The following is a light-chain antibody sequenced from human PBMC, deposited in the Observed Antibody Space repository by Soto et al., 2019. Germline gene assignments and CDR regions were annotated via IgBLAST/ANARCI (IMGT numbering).Light chain of an antibody. CDR1: SGDVGRYNY. CDR3: CSYAGDLYV. V-gene: IGLV2-11*01. J-gene: IGLJ1*01. Sequence: QSVLTQPRSVSGYPGQSVTISCTGTSGDVGRYNYVSWYQQLPGKAPKLLLYDVAKRPSGVPDRFSGSKSGSAASLIISGLQADDEADYFCCSYAGDLYVFGSGTKVTVL. CDR2: DVA.